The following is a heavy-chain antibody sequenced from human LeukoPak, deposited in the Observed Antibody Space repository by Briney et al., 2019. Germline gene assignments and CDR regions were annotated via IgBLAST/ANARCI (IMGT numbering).Heavy chain of an antibody. Sequence: ASVKVSCKASGGTFSSYGIGWVRQAPGQGLEWMGGIIPIFGTANYAQKFQGRVTITADESTSTAYMELSSLRSEDTAVYYCASGVYYDSSGYSFEYWGQGTLVTVSS. CDR2: IIPIFGTA. V-gene: IGHV1-69*13. D-gene: IGHD3-22*01. CDR3: ASGVYYDSSGYSFEY. CDR1: GGTFSSYG. J-gene: IGHJ4*02.